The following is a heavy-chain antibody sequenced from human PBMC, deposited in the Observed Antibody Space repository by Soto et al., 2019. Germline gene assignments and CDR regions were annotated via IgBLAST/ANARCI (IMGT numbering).Heavy chain of an antibody. CDR3: TKTPTLLTGNNWVER. CDR1: GFTFSSYA. CDR2: MSVDGRRT. D-gene: IGHD3-9*01. V-gene: IGHV3-23*01. Sequence: GFLRRSFAASGFTFSSYAMTGVRSALGKGLEWVSGMSVDGRRTYYADSLKGRFTICRDNSEDPLYLQMNRVGADDTGGYYGTKTPTLLTGNNWVERWAQGTLVT. J-gene: IGHJ5*02.